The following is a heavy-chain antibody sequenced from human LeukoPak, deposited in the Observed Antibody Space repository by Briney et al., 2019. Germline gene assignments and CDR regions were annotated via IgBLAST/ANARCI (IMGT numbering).Heavy chain of an antibody. V-gene: IGHV3-21*01. CDR3: AREGGYSSSWNYFDY. CDR2: INSSSSYI. Sequence: GGSLRLSCAASGFTFSSYSMNWVRQAPGKGLEWVSSINSSSSYIYYADSVKGRFTISRDNAKNSLYLQMNSLRAEDTAVYYGAREGGYSSSWNYFDYWGQGTLVTVSS. CDR1: GFTFSSYS. D-gene: IGHD6-13*01. J-gene: IGHJ4*02.